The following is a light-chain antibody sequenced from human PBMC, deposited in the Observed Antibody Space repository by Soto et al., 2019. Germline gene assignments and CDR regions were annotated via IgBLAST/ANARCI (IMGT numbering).Light chain of an antibody. CDR1: QSVGSK. CDR2: GAS. V-gene: IGKV3-15*01. CDR3: QQYSNWPPVT. J-gene: IGKJ4*01. Sequence: ETVMTQSPATLSVSPGERATLSCRASQSVGSKVAWYQQKPGQAPSLLIYGASTRASGIPLRFSGSGSGTEFTLTISSLXSEDFAVYYCQQYSNWPPVTFGGGTKVDIK.